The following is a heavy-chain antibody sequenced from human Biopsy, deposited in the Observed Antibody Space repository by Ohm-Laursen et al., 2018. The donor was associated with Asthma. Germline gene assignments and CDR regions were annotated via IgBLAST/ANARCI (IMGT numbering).Heavy chain of an antibody. J-gene: IGHJ6*02. CDR2: IFTKFDIT. CDR1: GGSFSNFA. V-gene: IGHV1-69*13. CDR3: AKCKVGYSSGWSLLLKKIYYAGMDV. D-gene: IGHD6-19*01. Sequence: SVKVSCKASGGSFSNFAFSWVRQAPGHGLEWMGTIFTKFDITSYAEKFQGRVTITADESTSTAYMEVTSLRSEDTAIYYCAKCKVGYSSGWSLLLKKIYYAGMDVWGQGTAVTVSS.